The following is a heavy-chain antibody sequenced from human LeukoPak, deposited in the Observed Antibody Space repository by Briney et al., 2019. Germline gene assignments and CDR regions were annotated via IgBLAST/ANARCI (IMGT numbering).Heavy chain of an antibody. D-gene: IGHD6-19*01. CDR3: ARLQEYSSGWYDY. J-gene: IGHJ4*02. CDR2: ISYDGSNK. CDR1: GFTFSSYA. Sequence: GGSLRLSCAASGFTFSSYAMHWVRQAPGKELEWVAVISYDGSNKYYADSVKGRFTISRDNSKNTLYLQMNSLRAEDTAVYYCARLQEYSSGWYDYWGQGTLVTVSS. V-gene: IGHV3-30-3*01.